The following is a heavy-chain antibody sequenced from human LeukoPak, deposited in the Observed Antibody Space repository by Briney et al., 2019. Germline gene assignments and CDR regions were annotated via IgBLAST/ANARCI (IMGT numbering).Heavy chain of an antibody. CDR2: INHSGST. CDR1: GGSISSYY. D-gene: IGHD3-16*01. Sequence: SETLSLTCTVSGGSISSYYWSWIRQPPGKGLEWIGEINHSGSTNYNPSLKSRVIISVDRSKNQFSLKLSSVTAADTAVYYCARETSLKGAHYMDVWGKGTTVTISS. J-gene: IGHJ6*03. V-gene: IGHV4-34*01. CDR3: ARETSLKGAHYMDV.